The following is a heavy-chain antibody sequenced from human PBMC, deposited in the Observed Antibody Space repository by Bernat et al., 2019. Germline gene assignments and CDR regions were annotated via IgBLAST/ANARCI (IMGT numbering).Heavy chain of an antibody. J-gene: IGHJ4*02. D-gene: IGHD1-7*01. Sequence: QVQLVQSGAEVKKPGASVKVSCKTSRYTFTSYTIHWMRQAPGQRLEWMGWINTGNGNTEYSQKFQGRVTITRDTSARTAYMDLSSLRSEDTAVYYCAKERGVTGKWNYPFFDYWGQGTLVTVSS. CDR3: AKERGVTGKWNYPFFDY. CDR2: INTGNGNT. CDR1: RYTFTSYT. V-gene: IGHV1-3*04.